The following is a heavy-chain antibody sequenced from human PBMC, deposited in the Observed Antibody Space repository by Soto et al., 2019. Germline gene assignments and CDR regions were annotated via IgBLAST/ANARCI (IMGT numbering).Heavy chain of an antibody. D-gene: IGHD1-26*01. CDR1: GFICSSYD. J-gene: IGHJ3*02. V-gene: IGHV3-23*01. CDR3: AKETETSGGAFEI. CDR2: ILVGGST. Sequence: PGGSLRLSCAVSGFICSSYDMSWVRQAPGKGLEWVSTILVGGSTHYEDSVKGRFTISRDTSKNTVYLQVNSLTAGDTAFYYCAKETETSGGAFEIYGQGTMVTVSS.